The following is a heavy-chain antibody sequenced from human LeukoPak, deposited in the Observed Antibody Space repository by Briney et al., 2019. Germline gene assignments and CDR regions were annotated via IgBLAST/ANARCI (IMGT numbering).Heavy chain of an antibody. Sequence: EASVKVSCKASGYTFTSYGISWVRQAPGQGLEWMGWISPKSGGTYYAQKFQGRVTMTRDTSITTAYMELSRLRSDDTAVYFCARKGEMATMSPDDAFDIWGQGTMVTVSS. V-gene: IGHV1-2*02. J-gene: IGHJ3*02. CDR3: ARKGEMATMSPDDAFDI. CDR2: ISPKSGGT. CDR1: GYTFTSYG. D-gene: IGHD5-24*01.